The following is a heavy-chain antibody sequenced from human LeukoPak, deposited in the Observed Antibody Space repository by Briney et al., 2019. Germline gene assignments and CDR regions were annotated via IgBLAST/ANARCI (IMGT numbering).Heavy chain of an antibody. V-gene: IGHV4-38-2*02. CDR3: ARVPIGYYYDSRFDY. CDR2: IYYSGST. D-gene: IGHD3-22*01. Sequence: SETLSLTCTVSGYSISSGYYWGWIRQPPGKGLEWIGSIYYSGSTYYNPSLKSRVTISVDTSKNQFSLKLSSVTAADTAVYYCARVPIGYYYDSRFDYWGQGTLVTVSS. J-gene: IGHJ4*02. CDR1: GYSISSGYY.